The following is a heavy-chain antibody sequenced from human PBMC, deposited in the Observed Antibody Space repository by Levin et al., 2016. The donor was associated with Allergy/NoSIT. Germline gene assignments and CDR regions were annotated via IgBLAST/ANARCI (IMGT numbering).Heavy chain of an antibody. CDR1: GFIFSDYY. CDR2: ISGDSTHT. D-gene: IGHD6-19*01. J-gene: IGHJ3*02. V-gene: IGHV3-11*05. CDR3: AGERLSSGWYEERTFDI. Sequence: GGSLRLSCASSGFIFSDYYMSWIRQAPGKGLEWVSYISGDSTHTKYADSVKGRFTISRDNAKNSLYLDMNSLRPEDTAVYYCAGERLSSGWYEERTFDIWGQGTMVTVSS.